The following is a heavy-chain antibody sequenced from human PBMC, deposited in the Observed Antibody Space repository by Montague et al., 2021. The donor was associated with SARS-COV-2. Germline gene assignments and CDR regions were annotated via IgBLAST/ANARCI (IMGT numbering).Heavy chain of an antibody. V-gene: IGHV3-48*03. CDR3: AREKAAIRIYYYYYMDV. CDR1: GFTFSSYE. CDR2: ISSSGSTI. D-gene: IGHD2-2*02. J-gene: IGHJ6*03. Sequence: SLRLSCAASGFTFSSYEMNWVRQAPGKGLEWVSYISSSGSTIYYADSVKGRLTISRDNAKNSLYLQMNSLRAEDTAVYYCAREKAAIRIYYYYYMDVWGKGTTVTVSS.